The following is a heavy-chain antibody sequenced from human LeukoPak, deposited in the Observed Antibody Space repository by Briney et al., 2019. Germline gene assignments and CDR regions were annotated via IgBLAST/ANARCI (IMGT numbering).Heavy chain of an antibody. Sequence: LAGGSLRLSCAASGFTFSSYAMSWVRQAPGKGLEWVSAISGSGGSTYYADSVKGRFTISRDNSKNTLYLQMNSLRAEDTAVYYCAKGPEWDPYPFDYWGQGTLVTVSS. J-gene: IGHJ4*02. V-gene: IGHV3-23*01. CDR2: ISGSGGST. D-gene: IGHD1-26*01. CDR1: GFTFSSYA. CDR3: AKGPEWDPYPFDY.